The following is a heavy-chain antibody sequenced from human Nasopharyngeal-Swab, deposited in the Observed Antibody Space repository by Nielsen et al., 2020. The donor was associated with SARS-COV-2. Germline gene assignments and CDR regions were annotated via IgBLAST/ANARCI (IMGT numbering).Heavy chain of an antibody. CDR3: ARGGNNYDFWSGYNNWFDP. CDR1: GFTVSSNY. CDR2: IYSGGST. Sequence: GESLKISCAASGFTVSSNYMSWVRQAPGKGLEWVSVIYSGGSTYYTDSVKGRFTISRDDSKNTLYLQMNSLRAEDTAVYYCARGGNNYDFWSGYNNWFDPWGQGTLVTVSS. D-gene: IGHD3-3*01. V-gene: IGHV3-53*01. J-gene: IGHJ5*02.